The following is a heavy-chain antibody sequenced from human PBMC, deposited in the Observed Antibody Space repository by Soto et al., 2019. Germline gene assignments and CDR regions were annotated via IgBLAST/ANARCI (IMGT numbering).Heavy chain of an antibody. V-gene: IGHV3-48*01. Sequence: EVQLVESGGGSVQPGGSLSLSCVASGFTFSSYSMNWVRQAPGKGLEWVSYISGSSSTKYYADSVEGRFTISRDNAKNPLHLQINNLRAEDTAIYYCAALPVAGRDVDYWGQGTLVTVSS. D-gene: IGHD6-19*01. CDR2: ISGSSSTK. CDR1: GFTFSSYS. CDR3: AALPVAGRDVDY. J-gene: IGHJ4*02.